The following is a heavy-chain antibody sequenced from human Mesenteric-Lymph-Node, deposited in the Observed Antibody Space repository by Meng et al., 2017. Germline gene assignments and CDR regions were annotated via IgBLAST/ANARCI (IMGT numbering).Heavy chain of an antibody. J-gene: IGHJ4*02. CDR3: ARNVPGTSAYYD. CDR2: IYYSGST. Sequence: GPGPGNPSYTLPLPCAVLGNSIRSTNWWGWIRQPPGKGLEWIGYIYYSGSTSYNPSLKSRVTMSVDTSKNQFSLNLNSVTAVDTAVYYCARNVPGTSAYYDWGQGTLVTVSS. CDR1: GNSIRSTNW. D-gene: IGHD3-22*01. V-gene: IGHV4-28*01.